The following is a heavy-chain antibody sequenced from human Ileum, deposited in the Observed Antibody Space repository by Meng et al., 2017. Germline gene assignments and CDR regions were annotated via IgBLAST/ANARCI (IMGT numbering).Heavy chain of an antibody. V-gene: IGHV4-31*03. CDR1: GGSISSGGYD. D-gene: IGHD6-13*01. J-gene: IGHJ4*02. CDR3: AREPPAAAGTGADY. Sequence: QVQLQESGPGLVKPSQTLSLTCTVSGGSISSGGYDWSWIRQHPGKGLEWIGYIYYSGTTYYNPSLKSRVTISVDTSKNQFSLKLSSVTAADTAVYYCAREPPAAAGTGADYWGQGTLVTVSS. CDR2: IYYSGTT.